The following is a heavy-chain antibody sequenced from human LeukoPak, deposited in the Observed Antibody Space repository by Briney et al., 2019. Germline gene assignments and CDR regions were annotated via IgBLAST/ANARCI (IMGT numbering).Heavy chain of an antibody. D-gene: IGHD3-22*01. V-gene: IGHV3-21*01. CDR3: AQNFYDSSGLYFDY. J-gene: IGHJ4*02. CDR2: ISSSSNYI. CDR1: GFTFSTYS. Sequence: PGGSLRLSCVASGFTFSTYSMNWVRQAPGKGLEWVSSISSSSNYIYYADSVKGRFTISRDNAKNSLYLQMHSLRAEDTAVYSCAQNFYDSSGLYFDYWGQGTLVTVSS.